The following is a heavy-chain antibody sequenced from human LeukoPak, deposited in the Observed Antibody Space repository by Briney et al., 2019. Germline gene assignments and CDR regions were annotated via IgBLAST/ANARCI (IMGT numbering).Heavy chain of an antibody. CDR3: ARDKRSYGFDY. CDR2: ISSSGSTI. D-gene: IGHD3-16*01. J-gene: IGHJ4*02. CDR1: GFTFSDYY. V-gene: IGHV3-11*04. Sequence: GGSLRLSCAASGFTFSDYYMSWIRQAPGKGLEWVSYISSSGSTIYYADSVKGRFTIYTDNAKNSLYLQMNSLSAEDTAVYYCARDKRSYGFDYWGQGTLVTVSS.